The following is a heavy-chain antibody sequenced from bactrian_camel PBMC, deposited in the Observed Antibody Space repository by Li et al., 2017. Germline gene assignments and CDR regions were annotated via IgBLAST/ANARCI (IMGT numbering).Heavy chain of an antibody. J-gene: IGHJ4*01. D-gene: IGHD7*01. V-gene: IGHV3S57*01. CDR1: GGTDSRGC. CDR3: AAGLRRIIGGCTWKF. CDR2: IETDGTP. Sequence: GGTDSRGCMGWTRQAPGSAREGVAFIETDGTPIYEDSVKGRFTISKDNAKNTLYLQMNSLNPEDTAMYSCAAGLRRIIGGCTWKFWGQGTQVTVS.